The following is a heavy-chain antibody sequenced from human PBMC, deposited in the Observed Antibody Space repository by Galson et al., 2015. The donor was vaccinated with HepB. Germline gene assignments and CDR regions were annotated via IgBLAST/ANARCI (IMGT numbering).Heavy chain of an antibody. J-gene: IGHJ4*02. CDR2: IVVGSGNT. D-gene: IGHD5-24*01. V-gene: IGHV1-58*01. CDR3: AAALDGYAHFDY. Sequence: SCKASGLTFTSSAVQWVRQARGQRLEWIGWIVVGSGNTNYAQKFQERVTITRDMSTSTAYMGLSSLRSEDTAVYYCAAALDGYAHFDYWGQGTLVTVSS. CDR1: GLTFTSSA.